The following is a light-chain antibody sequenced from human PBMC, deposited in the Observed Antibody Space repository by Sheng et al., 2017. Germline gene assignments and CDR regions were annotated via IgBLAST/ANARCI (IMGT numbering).Light chain of an antibody. CDR1: SSDVGAYNY. Sequence: QSALTQPASVSGSPGQSITISCTGTSSDVGAYNYVSWYQPNTQAKAPKLMIYDVSNRPSGVSNRFSGSKSGNTASLTISGLQAEDEADYYCSSYTSSSTYVFGTGTKVTVL. CDR2: DVS. V-gene: IGLV2-14*03. CDR3: SSYTSSSTYV. J-gene: IGLJ1*01.